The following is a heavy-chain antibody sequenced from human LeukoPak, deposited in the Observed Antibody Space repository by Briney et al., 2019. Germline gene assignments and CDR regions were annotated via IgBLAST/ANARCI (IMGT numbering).Heavy chain of an antibody. CDR1: GFTFDDYA. V-gene: IGHV3-9*03. J-gene: IGHJ4*02. D-gene: IGHD6-13*01. Sequence: GGSLRLSCAASGFTFDDYAMHWVRQAPGKGLEWVSGISWNSGSIGYADSVKGRFTISRDNAKNSLYLQMNSLRAEDMALYYCAKDKVAAAGTVGVFDYWGQGTLVTVSS. CDR2: ISWNSGSI. CDR3: AKDKVAAAGTVGVFDY.